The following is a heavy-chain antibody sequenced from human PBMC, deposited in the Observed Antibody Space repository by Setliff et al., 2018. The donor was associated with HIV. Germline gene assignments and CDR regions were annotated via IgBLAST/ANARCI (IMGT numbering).Heavy chain of an antibody. Sequence: SETLSLTCTVSGGSISSTSYYWGWIRQPPGKGLEWIGNIYYSGGTDYHPSLKSRVTISVDTSKNQFSLKLGSVTAADTAVYFCARDPNPYLFAAFDVWGQGTMVTVSS. V-gene: IGHV4-39*02. CDR3: ARDPNPYLFAAFDV. CDR2: IYYSGGT. CDR1: GGSISSTSYY. J-gene: IGHJ3*01.